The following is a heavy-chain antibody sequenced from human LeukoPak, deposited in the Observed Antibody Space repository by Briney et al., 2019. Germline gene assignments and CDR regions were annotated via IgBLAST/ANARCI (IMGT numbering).Heavy chain of an antibody. CDR3: ARDRDLYNWNLFDY. CDR1: GYTFTHYG. J-gene: IGHJ4*02. Sequence: ASVKVSCKTSGYTFTHYGISWVRQAPGQGLEWMGWINPNSGGTNYAQKFQGRVTMTRDTSISTAYMELSRLRSDDTAVYYCARDRDLYNWNLFDYWGQGTLVTVSS. CDR2: INPNSGGT. D-gene: IGHD1-20*01. V-gene: IGHV1-2*02.